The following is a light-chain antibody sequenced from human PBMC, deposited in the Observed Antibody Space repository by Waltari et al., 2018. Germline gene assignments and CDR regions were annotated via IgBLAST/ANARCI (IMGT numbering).Light chain of an antibody. CDR2: EVS. Sequence: QPALTQSASVSASPGQSITSSCTVTSIVVCNNNHVCWYQKHPDKVPKLIIYEVSKRPSGVSDRFSGSKSGNTASLTISGLQAEDEADYYCLSYAATVSFGFGGGTKLTVL. V-gene: IGLV2-23*02. CDR1: SIVVCNNNH. CDR3: LSYAATVSFG. J-gene: IGLJ2*01.